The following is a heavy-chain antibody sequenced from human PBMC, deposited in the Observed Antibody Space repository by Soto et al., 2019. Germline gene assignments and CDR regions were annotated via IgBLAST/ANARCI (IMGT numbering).Heavy chain of an antibody. V-gene: IGHV3-48*03. J-gene: IGHJ6*02. CDR2: ISSSGSTI. CDR1: GITFTSHA. D-gene: IGHD6-19*01. CDR3: ARDQWKVYYYGMDV. Sequence: LRLSCAASGITFTSHAMYWVRKAPGKGLEWVSYISSSGSTIYYADSVKGRFTISRDNAKNSLYLQMNSLRAEDTAVYYCARDQWKVYYYGMDVWGQGTTVTVSS.